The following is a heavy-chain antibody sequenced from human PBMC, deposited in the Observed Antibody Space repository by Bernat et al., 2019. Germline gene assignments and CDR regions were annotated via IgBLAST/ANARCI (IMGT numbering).Heavy chain of an antibody. V-gene: IGHV3-11*06. J-gene: IGHJ6*02. Sequence: QVQLVESGGGLVKPGGSLRLSCEASGFTFSDYYMSWIRQAPGKGLEWVSYISSSSSSTNYADSVKGRFTISRDNAKNSLYLQMNSLRAEDTAVYYCARVLTTVGSLSYGMDVWGQGTTVTVSS. CDR3: ARVLTTVGSLSYGMDV. D-gene: IGHD4-11*01. CDR1: GFTFSDYY. CDR2: ISSSSSST.